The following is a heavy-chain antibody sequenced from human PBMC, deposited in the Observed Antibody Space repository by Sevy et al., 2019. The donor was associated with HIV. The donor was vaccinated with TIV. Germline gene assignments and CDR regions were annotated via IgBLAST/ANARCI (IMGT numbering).Heavy chain of an antibody. CDR1: GFTFSTYG. Sequence: GGSLRLSCAASGFTFSTYGMHWVRQAPGRGLEWVAFMRFDGTIKYHTDSVKGRFTISRDNSKNTLYPQMNSLKTEDTAVYFCAKVLHIVVVPAAIDYYYGMDVWGQGTTVTVSS. V-gene: IGHV3-30*02. D-gene: IGHD2-2*01. J-gene: IGHJ6*02. CDR3: AKVLHIVVVPAAIDYYYGMDV. CDR2: MRFDGTIK.